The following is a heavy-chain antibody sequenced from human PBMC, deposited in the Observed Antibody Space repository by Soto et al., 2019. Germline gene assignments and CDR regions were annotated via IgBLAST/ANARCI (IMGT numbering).Heavy chain of an antibody. J-gene: IGHJ6*02. V-gene: IGHV4-59*01. D-gene: IGHD3-3*01. CDR3: ARSYPNTIFGVVPSRGLDV. Sequence: PSETLSLTCIVSGVSISSNYRSWIRQPPGQGLEWIGYIHYSGSTNFNPSLKSRVVMSVDTSKNQFSLRLSSVTAADTAVYYCARSYPNTIFGVVPSRGLDVWGQGATVTVSS. CDR1: GVSISSNY. CDR2: IHYSGST.